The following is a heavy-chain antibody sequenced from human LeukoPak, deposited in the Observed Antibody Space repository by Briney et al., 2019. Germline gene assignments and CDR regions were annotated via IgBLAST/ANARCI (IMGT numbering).Heavy chain of an antibody. CDR2: ISGSGGST. CDR1: GFTFSSYA. J-gene: IGHJ4*02. CDR3: AKDRGYSGYDLGGFDY. Sequence: PGGSLRLSCAASGFTFSSYAMSWVRQAPGKGLEWVSAISGSGGSTYYADSVKGRFTISRDNSKNTLYLQMNSLRAEGTAVYYCAKDRGYSGYDLGGFDYWGQGTLVTVSS. D-gene: IGHD5-12*01. V-gene: IGHV3-23*01.